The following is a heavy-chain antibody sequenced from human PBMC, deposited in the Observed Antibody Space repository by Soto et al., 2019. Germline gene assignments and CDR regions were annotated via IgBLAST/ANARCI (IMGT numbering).Heavy chain of an antibody. D-gene: IGHD5-18*01. J-gene: IGHJ4*02. V-gene: IGHV3-30*18. CDR1: GFTFSSYG. CDR2: ISYDGSNK. CDR3: AKMPHVDTALH. Sequence: QVQLVESXXGVVQPGRSLRLSCAASGFTFSSYGMHWVRQAPGKGLEWVAVISYDGSNKYYADSVKGRFTISRDNSKNTLYLQMNSLRAEDTAVYYCAKMPHVDTALHWGQGTLVTVSS.